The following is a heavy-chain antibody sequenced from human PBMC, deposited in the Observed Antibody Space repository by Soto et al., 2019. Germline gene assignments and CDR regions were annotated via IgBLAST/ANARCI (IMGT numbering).Heavy chain of an antibody. J-gene: IGHJ4*02. V-gene: IGHV3-9*01. CDR3: AFGNLSYYFDF. CDR1: GFTFDDYA. D-gene: IGHD3-16*01. CDR2: ISWNSGSI. Sequence: GGSLRLSCAASGFTFDDYAMHWVRQAPGKGLEWVSGISWNSGSIGYADSVKGRFTISRDNAKNSLYLQMNSLRAEDTAVYHCAFGNLSYYFDFWGQGTPVTVSS.